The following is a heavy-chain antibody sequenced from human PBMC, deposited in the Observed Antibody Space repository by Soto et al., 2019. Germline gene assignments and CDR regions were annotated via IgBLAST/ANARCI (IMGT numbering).Heavy chain of an antibody. CDR3: AHSVHGYYDSSGYQEVFRFYY. Sequence: SGPTLVNPTQTLTLTCTFSGFSLSTSGVGVGWIRQPPGKALEWLALIYWDDDKRYSPSLKSRLTITKDTSKNQVVLTMTNMDPVDTATYYCAHSVHGYYDSSGYQEVFRFYYSGQGAVVTVSS. J-gene: IGHJ4*02. D-gene: IGHD3-22*01. V-gene: IGHV2-5*02. CDR2: IYWDDDK. CDR1: GFSLSTSGVG.